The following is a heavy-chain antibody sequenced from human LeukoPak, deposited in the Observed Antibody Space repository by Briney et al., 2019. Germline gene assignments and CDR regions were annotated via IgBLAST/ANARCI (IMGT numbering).Heavy chain of an antibody. CDR1: GFTVSSNY. D-gene: IGHD3-10*01. J-gene: IGHJ4*02. CDR3: ARDESFYGSGRYY. Sequence: PGGSLRLSCAASGFTVSSNYMSWVRQAPGKGLEWVSVIYSGGSTYYADSVKGRFTISRDKSKNTLYLQMNSLRAEDTAVYYCARDESFYGSGRYYWGQGTLVTVSS. CDR2: IYSGGST. V-gene: IGHV3-53*01.